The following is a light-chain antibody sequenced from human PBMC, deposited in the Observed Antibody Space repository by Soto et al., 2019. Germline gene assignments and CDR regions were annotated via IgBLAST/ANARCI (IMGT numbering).Light chain of an antibody. Sequence: PGERATLSCRASQSVSSNLAWYQQKPGQAPRLLIYDASNRATDIPARFSGSGSGTDFTLTISTLEPEDFAVYYCQQRSAWPPVTFGQGTRLEMK. V-gene: IGKV3-11*01. CDR3: QQRSAWPPVT. CDR2: DAS. CDR1: QSVSSN. J-gene: IGKJ5*01.